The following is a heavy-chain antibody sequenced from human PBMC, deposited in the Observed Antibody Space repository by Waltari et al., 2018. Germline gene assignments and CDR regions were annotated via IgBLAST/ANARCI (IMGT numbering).Heavy chain of an antibody. Sequence: QVQLVQSGAEVKKPGASVKVSCKASGYTFTSYGISWVRQAPGQGLEWMGWISAYNGNTNYAQKLQGRVTRTTDTSTSTAYMELRSLRSDDTAVYYCARVRERGLWELQRDAFDIWGQGTMVTVSS. D-gene: IGHD1-26*01. V-gene: IGHV1-18*01. CDR2: ISAYNGNT. CDR3: ARVRERGLWELQRDAFDI. J-gene: IGHJ3*02. CDR1: GYTFTSYG.